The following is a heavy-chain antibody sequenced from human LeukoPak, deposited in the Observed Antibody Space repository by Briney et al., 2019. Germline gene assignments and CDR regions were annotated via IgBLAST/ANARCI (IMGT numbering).Heavy chain of an antibody. CDR1: GGSISSSSYY. D-gene: IGHD3-10*01. CDR3: ARDRRVYYGSGSYPYYFDY. J-gene: IGHJ4*02. Sequence: SETLSLTCTVSGGSISSSSYYWGWIRQPPGKGLEWIGSIYYSGSTYYNPSLRSRVTISVDTSKNQFSLKLSSVTAADTAVYYCARDRRVYYGSGSYPYYFDYWGQGTLVTVSS. CDR2: IYYSGST. V-gene: IGHV4-39*07.